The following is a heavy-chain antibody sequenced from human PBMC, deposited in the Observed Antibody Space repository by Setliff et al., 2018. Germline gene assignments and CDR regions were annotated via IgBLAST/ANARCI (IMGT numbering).Heavy chain of an antibody. Sequence: SETLSLTCTVSGGSISSYYWSWIRQPPGKRLEWIGYIYYSGSTNYNPSLESRVTISVDTSKNQFSLRLNSLRAEDTTVYYCARDLADWGQGTLVTVSS. V-gene: IGHV4-59*12. J-gene: IGHJ4*02. CDR3: ARDLAD. CDR2: IYYSGST. CDR1: GGSISSYY.